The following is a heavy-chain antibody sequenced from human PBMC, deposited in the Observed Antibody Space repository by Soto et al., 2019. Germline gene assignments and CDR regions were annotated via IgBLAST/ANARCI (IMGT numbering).Heavy chain of an antibody. CDR1: GFTFSSYS. CDR2: ISSSSSTI. D-gene: IGHD3-10*01. CDR3: ARDKGRDWGTGTPDY. J-gene: IGHJ4*02. Sequence: QPGGSLRLSCAASGFTFSSYSMNWVRQAPGKGLEWVSYISSSSSTIYYADSVKGRFTISRDNAKNSLYLQMNSLKDEDTAVYYCARDKGRDWGTGTPDYWGQGTLVTVSS. V-gene: IGHV3-48*02.